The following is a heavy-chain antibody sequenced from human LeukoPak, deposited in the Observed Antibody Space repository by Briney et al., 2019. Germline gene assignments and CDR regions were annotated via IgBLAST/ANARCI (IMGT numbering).Heavy chain of an antibody. J-gene: IGHJ4*02. CDR3: ARDLYGGYARRMDY. CDR1: GFTFSSYS. D-gene: IGHD4-17*01. CDR2: ISSSSSSI. V-gene: IGHV3-21*01. Sequence: GGSLRLSCAASGFTFSSYSMNWVRQAPENGLEWVSTISSSSSSIYHADSVKGRFTISRDNAKNSLYMQMNSLRAEDTAVYYCARDLYGGYARRMDYWGQGTLVTVSS.